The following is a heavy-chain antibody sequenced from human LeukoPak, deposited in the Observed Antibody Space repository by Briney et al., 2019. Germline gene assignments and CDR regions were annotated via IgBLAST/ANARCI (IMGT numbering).Heavy chain of an antibody. Sequence: GRSLRLSCAASGFTFDDYAMNWVRQAPGKGLEWVSGISWNSGSIGYADSVKGRFTISRDNAKNSLYLQMNSLRAEDTALYYCAKDLRLSGSGFDYWGQGTLVTVSS. CDR2: ISWNSGSI. CDR1: GFTFDDYA. D-gene: IGHD3-10*01. CDR3: AKDLRLSGSGFDY. V-gene: IGHV3-9*01. J-gene: IGHJ4*02.